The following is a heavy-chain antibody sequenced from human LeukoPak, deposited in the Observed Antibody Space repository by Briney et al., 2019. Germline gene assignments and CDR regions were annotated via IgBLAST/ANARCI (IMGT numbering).Heavy chain of an antibody. J-gene: IGHJ3*02. Sequence: GASVKVSCKASGGTFTSYGISWVRQAPGQGLEWMGWIIAYNGTANYAQKFQGRVTITTDESTSTAYMELSSLSSDDTAVYYCARAGRGYCSSTSCYDAFDIWGQGTMVTVSS. D-gene: IGHD2-2*01. CDR2: IIAYNGTA. CDR3: ARAGRGYCSSTSCYDAFDI. CDR1: GGTFTSYG. V-gene: IGHV1-18*01.